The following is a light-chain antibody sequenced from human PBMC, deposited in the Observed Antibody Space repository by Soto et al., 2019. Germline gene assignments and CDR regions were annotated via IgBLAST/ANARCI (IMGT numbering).Light chain of an antibody. CDR2: EVS. CDR3: SSYTSISTYF. Sequence: QSALTQPASVSGSPGQSITISCTGTSSDVGGYNYVSWYQQHPGKAPKLLIYEVSNRPSGVSNRFSGAKSVNTSYLTISGLQAEDEADYDCSSYTSISTYFFGTGTKVTVL. J-gene: IGLJ1*01. CDR1: SSDVGGYNY. V-gene: IGLV2-14*01.